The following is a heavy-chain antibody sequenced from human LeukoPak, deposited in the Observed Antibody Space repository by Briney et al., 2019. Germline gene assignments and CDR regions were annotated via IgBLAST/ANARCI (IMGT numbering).Heavy chain of an antibody. V-gene: IGHV3-48*01. Sequence: GGSLRLSCAASGFTFSSYSMNWVRQAPGKGLEWVSYISSSSSTIYYADSVKGRFTISRDNAKNSLYLQMNSLRAEDTAVYYCARQDQLLPGTYHYYYYMDVWGKGTTVTVSS. CDR3: ARQDQLLPGTYHYYYYMDV. D-gene: IGHD2-2*01. J-gene: IGHJ6*03. CDR2: ISSSSSTI. CDR1: GFTFSSYS.